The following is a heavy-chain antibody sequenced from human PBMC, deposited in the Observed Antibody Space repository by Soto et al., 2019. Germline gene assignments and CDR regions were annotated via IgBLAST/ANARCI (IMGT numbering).Heavy chain of an antibody. CDR1: GGSISSSSSY. D-gene: IGHD6-19*01. Sequence: ETLSLTCTVSGGSISSSSSYWGWIRQPPGRGLEWIGSIYYSGSTYYNPSLKSRVTISVDTSKNQFSLRLISVTAADTAVYYCARQSDYSSGWYAYWGQGTLVTVSS. CDR3: ARQSDYSSGWYAY. CDR2: IYYSGST. V-gene: IGHV4-39*01. J-gene: IGHJ4*02.